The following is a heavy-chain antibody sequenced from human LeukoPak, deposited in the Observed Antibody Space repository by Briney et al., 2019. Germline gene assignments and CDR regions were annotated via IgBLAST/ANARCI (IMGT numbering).Heavy chain of an antibody. J-gene: IGHJ4*02. CDR1: GYTFTSYY. CDR2: INPNSGGT. Sequence: ASVKVSCKASGYTFTSYYMHWVRQAPGQGLEWMGWINPNSGGTNYAQKFQGRVTMTRDTSISTAYMELSRLRSDDTAVYYCARGDNYYGSGSYPSDYWGQGTLVTVSS. V-gene: IGHV1-2*02. D-gene: IGHD3-10*01. CDR3: ARGDNYYGSGSYPSDY.